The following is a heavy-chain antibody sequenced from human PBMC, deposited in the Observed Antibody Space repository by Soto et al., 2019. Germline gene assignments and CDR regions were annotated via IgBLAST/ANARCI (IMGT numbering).Heavy chain of an antibody. CDR1: GGSISSYY. J-gene: IGHJ4*02. Sequence: PSETLSLTCTVSGGSISSYYWSWIRQPPGKGLEWIGYIYYSGSTNYNPSLKSRVTISVDTSKNQFSLKLSSVTAADTAVYYCARVRGSGSYYIDYWGQGTLVTVSS. CDR3: ARVRGSGSYYIDY. D-gene: IGHD3-10*01. V-gene: IGHV4-59*01. CDR2: IYYSGST.